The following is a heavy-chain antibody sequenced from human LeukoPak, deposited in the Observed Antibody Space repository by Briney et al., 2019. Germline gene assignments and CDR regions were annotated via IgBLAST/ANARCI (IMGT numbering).Heavy chain of an antibody. CDR2: TGNKANSYTT. D-gene: IGHD6-6*01. Sequence: PGGSLRLSCAASGFTFSSFEMHWVRQAPGQGLEWVGHTGNKANSYTTEYAASVKGRFTISRDDSKNSLYLQMNSLKTEDTAVYYCARGGYSSSSFYGMDVWGQGTTVTVSS. J-gene: IGHJ6*02. V-gene: IGHV3-72*01. CDR1: GFTFSSFE. CDR3: ARGGYSSSSFYGMDV.